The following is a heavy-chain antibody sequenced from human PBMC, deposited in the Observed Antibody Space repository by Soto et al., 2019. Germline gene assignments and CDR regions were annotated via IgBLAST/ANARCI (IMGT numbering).Heavy chain of an antibody. Sequence: QVHLVQSGAEVKKPGASVRISCEASGYAFTSHTIHWARQAPGQGLEWMGWISISHGSTRYAPQFQGRIPIGRDTSATTAYMELTRLSFEDTADCYGARVPADGAPGDYWGQGTLVVVSS. D-gene: IGHD2-8*01. CDR3: ARVPADGAPGDY. CDR2: ISISHGST. CDR1: GYAFTSHT. J-gene: IGHJ4*02. V-gene: IGHV1-3*04.